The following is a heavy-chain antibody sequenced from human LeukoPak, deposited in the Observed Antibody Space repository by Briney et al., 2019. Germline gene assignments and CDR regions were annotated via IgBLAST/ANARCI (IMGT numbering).Heavy chain of an antibody. CDR1: GGTFSSYA. V-gene: IGHV1-69*01. CDR2: IIPIFGTA. CDR3: ARVTMVRGVIFWFDP. D-gene: IGHD3-10*01. J-gene: IGHJ5*02. Sequence: ASVKVSCKASGGTFSSYAISWVRQAPGQGLEWMGGIIPIFGTANYAQKFQGRVTITADESTSTAYMELSSLRSEDTAVCYCARVTMVRGVIFWFDPWGQGTLVTVSS.